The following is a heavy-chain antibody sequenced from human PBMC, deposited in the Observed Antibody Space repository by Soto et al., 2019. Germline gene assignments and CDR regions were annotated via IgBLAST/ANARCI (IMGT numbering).Heavy chain of an antibody. CDR2: IYHSGTT. D-gene: IGHD4-4*01. CDR3: AIPATSDFDY. J-gene: IGHJ4*02. Sequence: QVQLQESGPGLVKPSGTLSVTCAVSGGSISSSNWWTWVRQPPGKGLEWIGEIYHSGTTNYNPSLKSRVVISGDRSRNHLSLTLSSVTAADTAVYYCAIPATSDFDYWGQGILVTDSS. CDR1: GGSISSSNW. V-gene: IGHV4-4*02.